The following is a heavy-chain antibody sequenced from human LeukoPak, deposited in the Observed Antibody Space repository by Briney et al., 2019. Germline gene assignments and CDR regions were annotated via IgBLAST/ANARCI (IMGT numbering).Heavy chain of an antibody. D-gene: IGHD3-22*01. CDR1: GFTFSSYG. J-gene: IGHJ4*02. Sequence: RSLRLSCAASGFTFSSYGMHWVRQAPGKGLEWVAVISYDGSNKYYADSVKGRFTISRDNSKNTLYLQMNSLRAEDTAVYYCAKAPYDSSGYCLKHWGQGTLVTVSS. CDR3: AKAPYDSSGYCLKH. CDR2: ISYDGSNK. V-gene: IGHV3-30*18.